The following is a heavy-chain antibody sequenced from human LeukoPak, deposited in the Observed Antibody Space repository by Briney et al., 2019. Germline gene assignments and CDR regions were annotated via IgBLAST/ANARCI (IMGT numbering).Heavy chain of an antibody. Sequence: GGSLRLSCAATGFTFSSYSMNWVRQAPGKGLEWVSSISSSSSYIYYADSVKGRFTISRDNAKNSLYLQMNSLRAEDTAVYYCARSYYYGSGSYFALDYWGQGTLVTVSS. J-gene: IGHJ4*02. V-gene: IGHV3-21*01. CDR1: GFTFSSYS. D-gene: IGHD3-10*01. CDR2: ISSSSSYI. CDR3: ARSYYYGSGSYFALDY.